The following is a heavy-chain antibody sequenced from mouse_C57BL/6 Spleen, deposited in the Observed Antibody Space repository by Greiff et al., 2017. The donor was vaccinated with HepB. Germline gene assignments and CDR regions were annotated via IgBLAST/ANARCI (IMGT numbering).Heavy chain of an antibody. J-gene: IGHJ4*01. Sequence: DVKLVESGGGLVKPGGSLKLSCAASGFTFSDYGMHWVRQAPEKGLEWVAYISSGSSTIYYADTVKGRFTISRDNAKNTLFLQMTSLRSEDTAMYYCARSLYYGNLYAMDYWGQGTSVTVSS. CDR1: GFTFSDYG. CDR3: ARSLYYGNLYAMDY. CDR2: ISSGSSTI. V-gene: IGHV5-17*01. D-gene: IGHD2-1*01.